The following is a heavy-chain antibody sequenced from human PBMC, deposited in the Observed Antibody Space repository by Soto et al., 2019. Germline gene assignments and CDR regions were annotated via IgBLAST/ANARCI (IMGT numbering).Heavy chain of an antibody. Sequence: QVQLVQSGAEVKKPGASVKVSCKASGYTFTSYAMHWVRQAPGPRLEWMGWINAGNGNTKYSHKFQGRVTITRDTSASTAYMELSSLRSEDTAVYYCARSGSKFDYWGQGTLVTVSS. CDR3: ARSGSKFDY. D-gene: IGHD1-1*01. CDR2: INAGNGNT. CDR1: GYTFTSYA. J-gene: IGHJ4*02. V-gene: IGHV1-3*01.